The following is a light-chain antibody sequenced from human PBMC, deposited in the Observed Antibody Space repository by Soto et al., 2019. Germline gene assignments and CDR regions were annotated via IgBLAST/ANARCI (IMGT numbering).Light chain of an antibody. V-gene: IGKV1-39*01. Sequence: DIQMTQSPSSLSASLGDRVTITCRTSQNIYNSLNWYQQKAGRAPAVLIYGASNLQGGVPLRFSGSGSGTDFTLTISGLHPEYSATYYCQEIRRALWGTCGQGTKVEVK. CDR2: GAS. CDR1: QNIYNS. CDR3: QEIRRALWGT. J-gene: IGKJ1*01.